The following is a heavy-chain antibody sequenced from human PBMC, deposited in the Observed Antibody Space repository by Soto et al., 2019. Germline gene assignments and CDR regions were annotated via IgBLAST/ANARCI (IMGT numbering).Heavy chain of an antibody. CDR1: GYTLTELS. J-gene: IGHJ3*02. D-gene: IGHD1-20*01. CDR3: ATGPSSNWKNSWDAFDI. V-gene: IGHV1-24*01. Sequence: GASVKVSCKVSGYTLTELSMHWVRQAPGKGLEWMGGFDPEDGETIYAQKFQGRVTMTEDTSTDTAYMELSSLRSEDTAVYYCATGPSSNWKNSWDAFDIWGQGTMVTVSS. CDR2: FDPEDGET.